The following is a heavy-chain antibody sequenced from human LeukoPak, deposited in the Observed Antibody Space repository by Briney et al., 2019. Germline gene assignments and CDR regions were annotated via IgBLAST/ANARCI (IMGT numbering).Heavy chain of an antibody. Sequence: GESLKISCKGSGYSFTSYWIGWVRQMPGKGREWMGIIYPGDSDTRYSPSFQGQVTISADKSISTAYLQWSSLKASDTAMYYCARHVIVAAGDYYYYYMDVWGKGTTVTVSS. J-gene: IGHJ6*03. V-gene: IGHV5-51*01. CDR1: GYSFTSYW. CDR3: ARHVIVAAGDYYYYYMDV. CDR2: IYPGDSDT. D-gene: IGHD6-13*01.